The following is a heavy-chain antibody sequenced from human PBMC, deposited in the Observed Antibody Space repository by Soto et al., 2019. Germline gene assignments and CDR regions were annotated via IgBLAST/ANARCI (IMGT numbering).Heavy chain of an antibody. CDR2: ISGSGGST. D-gene: IGHD3-16*02. CDR1: GFTFSNYA. J-gene: IGHJ4*02. CDR3: AKDREGYDYVWGSYRHYFDY. V-gene: IGHV3-23*01. Sequence: GALRLSCAASGFTFSNYAMSWVRQAPGKGLEWVSGISGSGGSTYYADSVKGRFIISRDNSKNTLYLQMNSLRAEDTAVYYCAKDREGYDYVWGSYRHYFDYWGQGTLVTVSS.